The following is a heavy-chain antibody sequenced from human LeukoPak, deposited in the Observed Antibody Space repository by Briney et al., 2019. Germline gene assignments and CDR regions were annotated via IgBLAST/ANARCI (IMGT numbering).Heavy chain of an antibody. V-gene: IGHV4-38-2*02. CDR2: IYHSGST. Sequence: PSETLSLTCTVSGYSISSGYYWGWIRQPPGKGLEWIGSIYHSGSTYYNPFLKSRVTISVDTSKNQFSLKLSSVTAADTAVYFCARGVVAMVRGVMNWFDPWGQGTLVTVSS. J-gene: IGHJ5*02. CDR1: GYSISSGYY. CDR3: ARGVVAMVRGVMNWFDP. D-gene: IGHD3-10*01.